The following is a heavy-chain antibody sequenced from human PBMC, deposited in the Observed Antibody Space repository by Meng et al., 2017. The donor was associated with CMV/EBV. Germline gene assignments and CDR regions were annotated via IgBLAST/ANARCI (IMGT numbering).Heavy chain of an antibody. Sequence: SVKVSCKASGYTFTGYYMHWVRQAPGQGLEWMGWINPNSGGTNYAQKFQGRVTMTRDTSISTAYMELRSLRSDDTAVYYCARDEKYSGSPVGAYWGQGTLVTVSS. J-gene: IGHJ4*02. CDR1: GYTFTGYY. CDR3: ARDEKYSGSPVGAY. V-gene: IGHV1-2*02. CDR2: INPNSGGT. D-gene: IGHD1-26*01.